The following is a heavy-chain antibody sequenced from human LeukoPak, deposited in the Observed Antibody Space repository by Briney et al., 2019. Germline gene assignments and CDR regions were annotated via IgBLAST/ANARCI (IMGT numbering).Heavy chain of an antibody. Sequence: GGSLRLSCAASGFTVSSNYMSWVRQAPGKGLEWVSIIYSGGTTYYADSVKGRFTISRDKLNNTLFLQMNSLRPEDTAVYYCARESHLLTGTNYWGQGTLVTVSS. J-gene: IGHJ4*02. CDR1: GFTVSSNY. CDR3: ARESHLLTGTNY. CDR2: IYSGGTT. V-gene: IGHV3-66*01. D-gene: IGHD1-26*01.